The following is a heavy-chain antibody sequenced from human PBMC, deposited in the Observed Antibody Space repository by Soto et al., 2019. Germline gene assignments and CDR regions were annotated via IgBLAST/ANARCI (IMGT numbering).Heavy chain of an antibody. D-gene: IGHD3-10*01. J-gene: IGHJ4*02. V-gene: IGHV4-61*08. CDR3: ARDGYDGSGSPYPAY. CDR2: IYYSGNT. CDR1: GDSVTSGDDY. Sequence: SETLALTCTVSGDSVTSGDDYWSWIRQPPGKGLEWIGYIYYSGNTNYSPSLKSRVAISLDTSHNQFSLKLSSVTAADTAVYYCARDGYDGSGSPYPAYWGPGTQVTVAS.